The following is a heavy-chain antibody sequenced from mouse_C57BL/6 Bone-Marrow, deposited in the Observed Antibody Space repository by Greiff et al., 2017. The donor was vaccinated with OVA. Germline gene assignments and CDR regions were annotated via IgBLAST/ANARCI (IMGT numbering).Heavy chain of an antibody. Sequence: EVKLQESGPVLVKPGASVKMSCKASGYTFTDYYMNWVKQSHGKSLEWIGVINPYNGGTSYNQKFKGKATLTVDKSSSTAYMELNSLTSEDSAVYYCARSYYGNYAAYWGQGTLVTVSA. J-gene: IGHJ3*01. D-gene: IGHD2-10*01. CDR3: ARSYYGNYAAY. CDR1: GYTFTDYY. V-gene: IGHV1-19*01. CDR2: INPYNGGT.